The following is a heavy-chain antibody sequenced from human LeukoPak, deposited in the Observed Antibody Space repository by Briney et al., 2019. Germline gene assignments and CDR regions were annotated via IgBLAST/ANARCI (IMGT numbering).Heavy chain of an antibody. J-gene: IGHJ4*02. D-gene: IGHD3-3*01. CDR3: MAGVGWQSDY. CDR2: IKKDGSET. CDR1: GLTFNTYW. Sequence: GGSLRLSCVASGLTFNTYWMNWVRQAPGKGPEWVANIKKDGSETYYVESLKGRFTISRDNAKNSVYLQMDSLRVEDTAVNYCMAGVGWQSDYWGQGTLVTVSS. V-gene: IGHV3-7*01.